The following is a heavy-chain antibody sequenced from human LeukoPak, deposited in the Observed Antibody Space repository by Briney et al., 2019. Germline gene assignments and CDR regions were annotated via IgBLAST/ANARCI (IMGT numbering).Heavy chain of an antibody. V-gene: IGHV4-31*03. Sequence: PSQTLSLTCTVFGGSISSGGYYWSWIRQHPGKGLEWIGYIYYSGSTYYNPSLKSRVTISVDTSKNQFSLKLSSVTAADTAVYYCARAGDSSGNKFDYWGQGTLVTVSS. CDR3: ARAGDSSGNKFDY. CDR1: GGSISSGGYY. D-gene: IGHD3-22*01. J-gene: IGHJ4*02. CDR2: IYYSGST.